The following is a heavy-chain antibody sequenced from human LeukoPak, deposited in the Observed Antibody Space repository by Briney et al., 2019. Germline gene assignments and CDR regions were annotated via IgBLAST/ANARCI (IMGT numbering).Heavy chain of an antibody. D-gene: IGHD3-3*02. CDR2: ISRSSNTI. CDR3: ARDQGHSFDI. V-gene: IGHV3-48*02. CDR1: GLTFSGYS. Sequence: SGGSLRLSCAASGLTFSGYSMKWVRQAAGKWLEWVSYISRSSNTIIYADSVKGRFTISRDNAKNSLYLQMNSLRDEDTAVYYCARDQGHSFDIWDQGTMVTVSS. J-gene: IGHJ3*02.